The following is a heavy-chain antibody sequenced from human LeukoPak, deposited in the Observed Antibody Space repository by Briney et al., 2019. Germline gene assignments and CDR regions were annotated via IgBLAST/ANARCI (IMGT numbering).Heavy chain of an antibody. D-gene: IGHD6-13*01. CDR1: GYSFTSYW. V-gene: IGHV5-51*01. Sequence: GESLKISCKGSGYSFTSYWIGWVRQMPGKGLEWMGIIYPGDSDTRYSPSFQGQVTISADKSISTAYLQWSSLKASDTAMYYCARGDDYSSSWNYYYGMDVWGQGTTVTVSS. CDR2: IYPGDSDT. J-gene: IGHJ6*02. CDR3: ARGDDYSSSWNYYYGMDV.